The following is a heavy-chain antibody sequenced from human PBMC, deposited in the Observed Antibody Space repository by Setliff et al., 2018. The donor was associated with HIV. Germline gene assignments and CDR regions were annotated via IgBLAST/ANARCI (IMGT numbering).Heavy chain of an antibody. CDR3: ARGGMTTVVTPGNYFDY. CDR1: GGSISRNYY. Sequence: PSETLSLTCNVSGGSISRNYYWGWIRQPPDKGLEWIGSFHYSGSTSYNPSLRSRVTISVDTSKNQFSLKLSSVTAADTAVYYCARGGMTTVVTPGNYFDYWGQGTLVTVSS. CDR2: FHYSGST. J-gene: IGHJ4*02. D-gene: IGHD4-17*01. V-gene: IGHV4-39*07.